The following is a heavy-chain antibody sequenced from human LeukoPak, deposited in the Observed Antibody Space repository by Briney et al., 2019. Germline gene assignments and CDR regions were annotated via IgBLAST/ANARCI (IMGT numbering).Heavy chain of an antibody. CDR2: IYYSGST. D-gene: IGHD2-21*02. J-gene: IGHJ3*01. CDR3: ARNMTAITRLDVFDL. Sequence: SETLSLACTVSGTSMINSHYWGWIRQSPGKGLEWIGSIYYSGSTFYNPSLKSRITISVDTSKNHFSLELRSVTAADTAIYYCARNMTAITRLDVFDLWGPGTMVTVSS. V-gene: IGHV4-39*02. CDR1: GTSMINSHY.